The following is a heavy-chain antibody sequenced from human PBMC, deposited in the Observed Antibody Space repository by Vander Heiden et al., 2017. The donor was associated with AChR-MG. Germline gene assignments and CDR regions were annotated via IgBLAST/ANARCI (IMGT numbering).Heavy chain of an antibody. CDR1: VETFSDYA. CDR3: TRWVYDYGKSLYFFDY. D-gene: IGHD3-10*01. V-gene: IGHV1-69*17. Sequence: QVHLVQSGTEVRKPGSSVRVSWETSVETFSDYALSWVRQVPGQGPEWMGGIVPFFGISHYGERFQGRLSITADKSTRTAYMDLSNLRSDDSAIYYCTRWVYDYGKSLYFFDYWGQGTLVTVSS. CDR2: IVPFFGIS. J-gene: IGHJ4*02.